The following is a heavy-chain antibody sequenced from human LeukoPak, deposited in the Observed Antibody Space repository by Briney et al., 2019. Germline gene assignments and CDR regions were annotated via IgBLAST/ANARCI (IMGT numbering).Heavy chain of an antibody. Sequence: PGGSLRLSCAASGFTFSDYYMSWIRQAPGKGLEWVSYISSSGSTIYYADSVKGRFTISRDNAKNSLYLQMNSLRAEDTAVYYCAKAPCSGGSCPLDYWGQGTLVTVSS. V-gene: IGHV3-11*01. CDR3: AKAPCSGGSCPLDY. J-gene: IGHJ4*02. D-gene: IGHD2-15*01. CDR2: ISSSGSTI. CDR1: GFTFSDYY.